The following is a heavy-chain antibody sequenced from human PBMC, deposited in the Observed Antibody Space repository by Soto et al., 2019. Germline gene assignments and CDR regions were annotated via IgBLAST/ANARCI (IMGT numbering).Heavy chain of an antibody. Sequence: GGSLRLSCAASGFTFSSYSMNWVRQAPGKGLEWVSDISSSSSTIYYADSVKGRFTISRDNSKNTLYLQMNSLRAEDTAVYYCAKEGFYDSSGLDYWGQGTLVTVSS. D-gene: IGHD3-22*01. V-gene: IGHV3-48*01. CDR2: ISSSSSTI. J-gene: IGHJ4*02. CDR1: GFTFSSYS. CDR3: AKEGFYDSSGLDY.